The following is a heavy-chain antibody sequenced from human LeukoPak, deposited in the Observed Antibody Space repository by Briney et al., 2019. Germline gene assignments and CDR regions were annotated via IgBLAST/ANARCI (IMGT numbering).Heavy chain of an antibody. V-gene: IGHV4-34*01. CDR2: INHSGST. CDR3: ARGRSEMATIAGRDY. D-gene: IGHD5-24*01. J-gene: IGHJ4*02. CDR1: GGSLIGYY. Sequence: SETLSLTCAVYGGSLIGYYWRWIRQHPRKGLEWIGEINHSGSTNYNPSLKSRVTISVDTSKNQFSLKLSSVTAADTAVYYCARGRSEMATIAGRDYWGQGTLVTVSS.